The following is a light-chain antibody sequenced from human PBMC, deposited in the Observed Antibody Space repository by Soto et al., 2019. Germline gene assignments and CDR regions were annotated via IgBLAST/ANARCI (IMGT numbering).Light chain of an antibody. CDR3: SSYTRSSTWV. V-gene: IGLV2-14*01. CDR1: SDDVGGYNY. J-gene: IGLJ3*02. CDR2: EVS. Sequence: QSALTQPASVSGSPGQSITISCTGTSDDVGGYNYVSWYQQYPGKAPQLIIYEVSNRPSGVPNRFSGSKSVNTASLTISGLRAEDEADYYCSSYTRSSTWVFGGGTKVTVL.